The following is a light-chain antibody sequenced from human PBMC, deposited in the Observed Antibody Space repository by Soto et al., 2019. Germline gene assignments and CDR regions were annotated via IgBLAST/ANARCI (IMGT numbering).Light chain of an antibody. Sequence: EIVLTHSPGTLSLSPGERATLSCSASQSVGRDYLAWYQQKPGQAPRLVIYNASNRASGIPDRFSGSGSGTDFTLTISRLEPEDFAVYYCHQYAYAPWTFGQGTKVDNK. CDR3: HQYAYAPWT. CDR2: NAS. CDR1: QSVGRDY. V-gene: IGKV3-20*01. J-gene: IGKJ1*01.